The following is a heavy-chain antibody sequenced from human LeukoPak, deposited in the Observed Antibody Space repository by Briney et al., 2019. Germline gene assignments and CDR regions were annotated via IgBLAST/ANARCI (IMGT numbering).Heavy chain of an antibody. CDR2: IPTSGDI. CDR3: GRVXVNTAMALQYYHYYMDV. D-gene: IGHD5-18*01. V-gene: IGHV4-59*01. Sequence: SETLSLTCTVSGDSIRNSYWSWIRQPPGKGLEWIGYIPTSGDINYNPSLKSRVTISLQTSKNQVSLKGKSVTAADTAVYLWGRVXVNTAMALQYYHYYMDVWGKGTTVIVSS. CDR1: GDSIRNSY. J-gene: IGHJ6*03.